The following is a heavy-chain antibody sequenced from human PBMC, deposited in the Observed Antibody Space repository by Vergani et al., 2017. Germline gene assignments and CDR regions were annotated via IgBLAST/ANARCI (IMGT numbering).Heavy chain of an antibody. CDR1: GGSFSGYY. D-gene: IGHD1-14*01. J-gene: IGHJ4*02. CDR3: ARGGNSGTLDY. Sequence: QVQLQQWGAGLLKPSETLSLTCAVYGGSFSGYYWSWIRQPPGKGLEWIGEINHSGSTNYNPSLKSRVTISVDTSKNQFSLKLSSVTAADTAVYYCARGGNSGTLDYWGQGTLVTVSS. V-gene: IGHV4-34*01. CDR2: INHSGST.